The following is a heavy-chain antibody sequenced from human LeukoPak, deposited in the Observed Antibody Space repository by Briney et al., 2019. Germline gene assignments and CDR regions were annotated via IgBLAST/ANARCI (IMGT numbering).Heavy chain of an antibody. J-gene: IGHJ4*02. CDR2: IYYSGST. CDR1: GGSISSSSYY. V-gene: IGHV4-39*07. Sequence: SETLSLTCTVSGGSISSSSYYWGWIRQPPGKGLEWIGSIYYSGSTYYNPSLKSRVTISVDTSKNQFSLKLSSVTAADTAVYYCARESATVVTPGRYFDYWGQGTLVTVSS. CDR3: ARESATVVTPGRYFDY. D-gene: IGHD4-23*01.